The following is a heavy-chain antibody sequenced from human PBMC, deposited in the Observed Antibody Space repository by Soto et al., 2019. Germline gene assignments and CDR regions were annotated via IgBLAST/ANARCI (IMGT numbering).Heavy chain of an antibody. V-gene: IGHV4-34*01. D-gene: IGHD6-19*01. CDR3: ARGKLRRIAVAGTAAEYFQH. CDR2: INHSGST. J-gene: IGHJ1*01. CDR1: GGSFSGYY. Sequence: SETLSLTCAVYGGSFSGYYWSWIRQPPGKGLEWIGEINHSGSTNYNPSLKSRVTISVDTSKNQFSLKLSSVTAADTAVYYCARGKLRRIAVAGTAAEYFQHWGQGTLVTVSS.